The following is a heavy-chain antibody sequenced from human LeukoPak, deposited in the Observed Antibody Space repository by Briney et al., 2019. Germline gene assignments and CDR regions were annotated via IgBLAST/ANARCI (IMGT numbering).Heavy chain of an antibody. CDR3: ARDKVVVPAAMAYYYYYGMDV. CDR1: GFTFSSYS. CDR2: ISSSSSYI. V-gene: IGHV3-21*01. Sequence: GGSLRLSCAASGFTFSSYSMNWVRQAPGKGLEWVSSISSSSSYIYYADSVKGRFTISRDNAKNSLYLQMNSLRAEDTAVCYCARDKVVVPAAMAYYYYYGMDVWGQGTTVTVSS. J-gene: IGHJ6*02. D-gene: IGHD2-2*01.